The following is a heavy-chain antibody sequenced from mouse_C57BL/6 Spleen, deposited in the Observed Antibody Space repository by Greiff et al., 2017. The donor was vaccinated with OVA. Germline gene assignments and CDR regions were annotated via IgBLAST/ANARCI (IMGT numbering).Heavy chain of an antibody. CDR3: ARDEIYSPVDY. CDR2: INRGSSTF. CDR1: GFTFSDYG. D-gene: IGHD1-1*01. J-gene: IGHJ2*01. Sequence: EVKLVESGGGLVKPGGSLKLSCAASGFTFSDYGIHWVRQAPEKGLEWVAYINRGSSTFYYADTVKGRFTISRDNAKNTLFLQITRLRSEDTAMYYGARDEIYSPVDYWGKGTTLTVSS. V-gene: IGHV5-17*01.